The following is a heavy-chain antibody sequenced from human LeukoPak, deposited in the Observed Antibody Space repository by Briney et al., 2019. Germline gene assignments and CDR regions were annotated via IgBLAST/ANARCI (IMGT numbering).Heavy chain of an antibody. V-gene: IGHV3-9*03. CDR3: AKGDYYDSSGTSALDY. Sequence: GRSLRLSCAASGFTFDDYAMHWVRRAPGKGLEWVSGISWNSGSIAYADSVKGRFTISRDNAKNSLYLQMNSLRAEDMALYYCAKGDYYDSSGTSALDYWGQGTLVTVSS. D-gene: IGHD3-22*01. CDR2: ISWNSGSI. CDR1: GFTFDDYA. J-gene: IGHJ4*02.